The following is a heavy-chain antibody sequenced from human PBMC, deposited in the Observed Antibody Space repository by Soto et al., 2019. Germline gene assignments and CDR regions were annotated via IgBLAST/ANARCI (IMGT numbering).Heavy chain of an antibody. V-gene: IGHV4-59*08. J-gene: IGHJ4*02. CDR1: GVSISSYY. Sequence: QVQLQESGPGLVKPSETLSLTCTVSGVSISSYYWSWIRQPPGKGLEWIGYIYYSGSTNYNPSLKSRVTISVDRSKNQFSLKLTSVTAADTAVYYCARRYGANFDYWGQGTLVTVSS. CDR3: ARRYGANFDY. CDR2: IYYSGST. D-gene: IGHD4-17*01.